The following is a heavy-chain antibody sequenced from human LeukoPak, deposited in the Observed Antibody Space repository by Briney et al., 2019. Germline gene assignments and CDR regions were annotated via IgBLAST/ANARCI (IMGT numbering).Heavy chain of an antibody. V-gene: IGHV4-4*02. CDR1: GGXITTTNY. J-gene: IGHJ4*02. Sequence: SGTLSLTCGVSGGXITTTNYWSWVRQPPGGGLEWIGEISLAGRTRYNPSLKSRVNISIDESKNHLYLNLASVTAADTAVYYCSRESGPFCPFGHWGQGTLVAVTS. CDR3: SRESGPFCPFGH. CDR2: ISLAGRT. D-gene: IGHD1-26*01.